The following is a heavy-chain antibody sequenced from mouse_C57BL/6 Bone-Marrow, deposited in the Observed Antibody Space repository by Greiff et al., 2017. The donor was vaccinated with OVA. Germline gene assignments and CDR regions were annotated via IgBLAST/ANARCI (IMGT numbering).Heavy chain of an antibody. J-gene: IGHJ1*03. V-gene: IGHV1-69*01. CDR1: GYTFTSYW. CDR3: ARLLRRYQGYFDV. D-gene: IGHD1-1*01. CDR2: IDPSDSYT. Sequence: QVQLQQPGAELVMPGASVKLSCKASGYTFTSYWMHWVKQRPGQGLEWIGEIDPSDSYTNYNQKFKGKSTLTVDKSSSTAYMQLSSLTSEDSAVYYCARLLRRYQGYFDVWGTGTTVTVSS.